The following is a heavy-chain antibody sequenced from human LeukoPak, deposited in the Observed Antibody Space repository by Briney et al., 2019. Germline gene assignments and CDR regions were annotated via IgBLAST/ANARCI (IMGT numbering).Heavy chain of an antibody. J-gene: IGHJ4*02. V-gene: IGHV3-7*01. CDR2: INKDGSEI. CDR3: ATYTQDFGAPGGADY. Sequence: RGSLRLSCAVSRFTLSDYWMRWVRQAPDKGLEWVAAINKDGSEIQYVNSVKGRFTISRDNARNSVYLQMTSLGAEDTGVYYCATYTQDFGAPGGADYWGLGTLVTVSS. CDR1: RFTLSDYW. D-gene: IGHD2-8*02.